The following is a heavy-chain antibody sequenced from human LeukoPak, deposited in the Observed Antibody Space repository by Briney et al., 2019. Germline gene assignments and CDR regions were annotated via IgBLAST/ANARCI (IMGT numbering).Heavy chain of an antibody. V-gene: IGHV4-30-4*08. CDR2: IYYSGST. J-gene: IGHJ4*02. D-gene: IGHD3-22*01. CDR1: GFTFSSYS. Sequence: LRLSCAASGFTFSSYSMNWVRQPPGKGLEWIGYIYYSGSTYYNPSLKSRVTISVDTSKNQFSLKLSSVTAADTAVYYCARGSYYYDSSGYLDHFDYWGQGTLVTVSS. CDR3: ARGSYYYDSSGYLDHFDY.